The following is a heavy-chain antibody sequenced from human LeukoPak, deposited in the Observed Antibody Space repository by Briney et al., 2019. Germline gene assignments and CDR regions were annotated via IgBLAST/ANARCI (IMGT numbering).Heavy chain of an antibody. V-gene: IGHV1-18*01. D-gene: IGHD1-1*01. Sequence: ASVKVSCKASGYTFTSYGISWVRQAPGQGLEWMGWVSGYNGDTNYARKLQGRVTMTTDTSTSTAYMELRSLKSDDTAVYYCARSSSPYKPFDPWGQGTPVTVSS. CDR1: GYTFTSYG. CDR2: VSGYNGDT. CDR3: ARSSSPYKPFDP. J-gene: IGHJ5*02.